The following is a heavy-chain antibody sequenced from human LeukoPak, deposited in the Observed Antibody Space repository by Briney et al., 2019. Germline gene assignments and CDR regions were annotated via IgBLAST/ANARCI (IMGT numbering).Heavy chain of an antibody. D-gene: IGHD3-3*01. CDR1: GFTFSSYW. Sequence: GGSLRLSCAASGFTFSSYWMNWARQAPGKGLEWVASINHNGNVNYYVDSVKGRFTISRDNSKNTLYLQMNSLRAEDTAVYYCASKGYDFWSGYHDYWGQGTLVTVSS. V-gene: IGHV3-7*03. CDR3: ASKGYDFWSGYHDY. CDR2: INHNGNVN. J-gene: IGHJ4*02.